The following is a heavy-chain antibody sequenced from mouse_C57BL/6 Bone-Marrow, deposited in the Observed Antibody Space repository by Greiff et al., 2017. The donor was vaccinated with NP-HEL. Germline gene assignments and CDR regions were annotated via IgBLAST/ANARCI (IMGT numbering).Heavy chain of an antibody. CDR3: ARRGDYYGSSGFAY. CDR1: GYTFTSYW. V-gene: IGHV1-72*01. D-gene: IGHD1-1*01. CDR2: IDPNSGGT. J-gene: IGHJ3*01. Sequence: VKLQQPGAELVKPGASVKLSCKASGYTFTSYWMHWVKQRPGRGLEWIGRIDPNSGGTKYNEKFKSKATLTVDKPSSTAYMQLSSLTSEDSAVYYCARRGDYYGSSGFAYWGQGTLVTVSA.